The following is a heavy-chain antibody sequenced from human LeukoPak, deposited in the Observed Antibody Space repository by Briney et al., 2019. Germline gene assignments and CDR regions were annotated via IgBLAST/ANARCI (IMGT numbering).Heavy chain of an antibody. CDR3: ARHPHYGDPYYFDY. V-gene: IGHV1-69*04. J-gene: IGHJ4*02. D-gene: IGHD4-17*01. CDR1: GGTFSSYA. Sequence: ASVKVSCKASGGTFSSYAISWLRQAPGQGLEWMGRIIPILGIANYAQKFQGRVTITADKSTSTAYMELSSLRSEDTAVYYCARHPHYGDPYYFDYWGQGTLVTVSS. CDR2: IIPILGIA.